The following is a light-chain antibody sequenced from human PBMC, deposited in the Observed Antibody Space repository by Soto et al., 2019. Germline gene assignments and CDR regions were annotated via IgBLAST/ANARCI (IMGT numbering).Light chain of an antibody. CDR2: DTN. Sequence: QAVVTQEPSLTVSPGGTVTLTCGCNTGPVTSYRFPSWFQQKSGQAPRTLIYDTNNKHSWTPARFSGSLLGGRAALTLSGAQPEDEADYYCLLSYDGGRVFGGGTKLTVL. CDR1: TGPVTSYRF. CDR3: LLSYDGGRV. V-gene: IGLV7-46*01. J-gene: IGLJ2*01.